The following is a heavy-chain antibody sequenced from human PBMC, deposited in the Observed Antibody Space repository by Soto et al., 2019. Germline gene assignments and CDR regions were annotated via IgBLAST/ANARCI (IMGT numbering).Heavy chain of an antibody. D-gene: IGHD2-2*01. CDR2: IWYDGSNK. CDR1: GFTFSSYG. V-gene: IGHV3-33*01. CDR3: ARDQVVVVPAAISISLDY. J-gene: IGHJ4*02. Sequence: PGGSLRLSCAASGFTFSSYGMHWVRQAPGKGLEWVAVIWYDGSNKYYADSVKGRFTISRDNSKNTLYLQMNSLRAEDTAVYYCARDQVVVVPAAISISLDYWGQGT.